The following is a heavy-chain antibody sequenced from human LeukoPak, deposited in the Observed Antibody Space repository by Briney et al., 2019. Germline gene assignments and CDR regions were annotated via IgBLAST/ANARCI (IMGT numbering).Heavy chain of an antibody. D-gene: IGHD4-17*01. J-gene: IGHJ4*02. CDR2: ISSSGSTI. Sequence: GGSLRLSCAASGFTFSSYSMNWVRQAPGKGLEWVSYISSSGSTIYYADSVKGRFTISRDNAKNSLYLQMNSLRAEDTAVYYCANAPYGDYDYWGQGTLVTVSS. CDR1: GFTFSSYS. CDR3: ANAPYGDYDY. V-gene: IGHV3-48*04.